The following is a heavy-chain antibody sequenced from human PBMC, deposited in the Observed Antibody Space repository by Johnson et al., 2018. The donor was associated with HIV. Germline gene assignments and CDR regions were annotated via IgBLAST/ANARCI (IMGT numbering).Heavy chain of an antibody. J-gene: IGHJ3*02. V-gene: IGHV3-30*02. Sequence: QVQLMESGGGVVQPGGSLRLSCAASGFTFSSYGMHWVRQAPGKGLEWVAFIRYDGSNKYYADSVKGRFTISRDNSKNTLYLQMNSLRTEDTAVYYCSRGRWLRDAFDIWGQGTMVTVSS. CDR2: IRYDGSNK. CDR1: GFTFSSYG. D-gene: IGHD3-22*01. CDR3: SRGRWLRDAFDI.